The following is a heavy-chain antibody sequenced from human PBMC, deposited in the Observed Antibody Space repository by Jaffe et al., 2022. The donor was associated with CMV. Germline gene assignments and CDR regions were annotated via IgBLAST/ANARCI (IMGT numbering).Heavy chain of an antibody. CDR1: GGSISSSSYY. D-gene: IGHD3-3*01. CDR2: IYYSGST. V-gene: IGHV4-39*01. J-gene: IGHJ4*02. Sequence: QLQLQESGPGLVKPSETLSLTCTVSGGSISSSSYYWGWIRQPPGKGLEWIGSIYYSGSTYYNPSLKSRVTISVDTSKNQFSLKLSSVTAADTAVYYCARRPGAYDFWSGYYIYYFDYWGQGTLVTVSS. CDR3: ARRPGAYDFWSGYYIYYFDY.